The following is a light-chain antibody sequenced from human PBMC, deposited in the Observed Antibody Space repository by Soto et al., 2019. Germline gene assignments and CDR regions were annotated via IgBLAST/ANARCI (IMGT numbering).Light chain of an antibody. J-gene: IGKJ2*01. CDR1: LNVNIRY. CDR2: ATP. V-gene: IGKV3-20*01. Sequence: EIVLTQSPGTLSLSPGERATLSCRASLNVNIRYLACYQQKPGQAPSLLIYATPSRATGIPDRFSGSGSGTDFTLTIRRLEPDDFAVYYCQQYGASPYTFGPGTKLEIK. CDR3: QQYGASPYT.